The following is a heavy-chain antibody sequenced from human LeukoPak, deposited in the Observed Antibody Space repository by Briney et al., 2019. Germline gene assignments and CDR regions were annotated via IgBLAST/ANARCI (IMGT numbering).Heavy chain of an antibody. J-gene: IGHJ4*02. CDR3: AISGVGTTKEVDY. CDR2: INPNSGGT. CDR1: GYTFTGYY. Sequence: ASVKVSCKASGYTFTGYYMHWVRQAPGQGLEWMGRINPNSGGTNYAQKFQGRVTMTRDTSISTAYMELSRLRSDDTAVYYCAISGVGTTKEVDYWGQGTLVTVSS. V-gene: IGHV1-2*06. D-gene: IGHD4-17*01.